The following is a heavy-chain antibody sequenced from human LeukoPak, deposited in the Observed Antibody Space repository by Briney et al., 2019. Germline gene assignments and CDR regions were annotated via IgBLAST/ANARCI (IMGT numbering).Heavy chain of an antibody. J-gene: IGHJ4*02. V-gene: IGHV4-4*07. CDR1: GGTISSYY. D-gene: IGHD3-22*01. CDR2: IYTSGST. Sequence: SETVSLTCIVSGGTISSYYWSWIRQPAGKGLEWIGRIYTSGSTNYNPSLKSRVTMSVDTSKNQFSLKLSPVTAADTAVYYCARDRNYYDSSGYYQSFDYWGQGTLVTVSS. CDR3: ARDRNYYDSSGYYQSFDY.